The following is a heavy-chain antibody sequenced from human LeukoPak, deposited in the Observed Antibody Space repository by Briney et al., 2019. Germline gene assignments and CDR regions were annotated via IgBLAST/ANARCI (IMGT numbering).Heavy chain of an antibody. CDR3: ARVQLWFGELYPPFDY. D-gene: IGHD3-10*01. CDR2: IYPGDSDT. CDR1: GYSFTSYW. Sequence: AESLKISCKGSGYSFTSYWIGWVRQMPGKGLEWMGIIYPGDSDTRYSPSFQGQVTISADKSISTAYLQWSSLKASDPAMYYCARVQLWFGELYPPFDYWGQGTLVTVSS. V-gene: IGHV5-51*01. J-gene: IGHJ4*02.